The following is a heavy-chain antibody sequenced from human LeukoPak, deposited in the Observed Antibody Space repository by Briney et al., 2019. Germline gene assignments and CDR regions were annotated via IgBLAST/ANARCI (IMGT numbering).Heavy chain of an antibody. V-gene: IGHV4-34*01. Sequence: PSETLSLTCAVYGGSFSGYYWSWIRQPPWKGLEWIGEINHSGSTNYNPSLKSRVTISVDTSKNQFSLKLSSVTAADTAVYYCARGGGPWYFELWGRGTLVTVSS. CDR1: GGSFSGYY. J-gene: IGHJ2*01. CDR2: INHSGST. D-gene: IGHD3-10*01. CDR3: ARGGGPWYFEL.